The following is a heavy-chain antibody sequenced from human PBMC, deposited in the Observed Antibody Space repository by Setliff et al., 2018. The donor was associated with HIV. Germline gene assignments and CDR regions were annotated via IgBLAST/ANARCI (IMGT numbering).Heavy chain of an antibody. D-gene: IGHD5-18*01. Sequence: GGSLRLSCTASGFTFDDYAMHWVRQAPGKGLEWVSGISWNSGSIGYADSVKGRFTISRDNSKNSLYLQMNSLRAEDTAVYYCAKSPNRYSPLDWFDPWGQGTLVTVSS. V-gene: IGHV3-9*01. CDR3: AKSPNRYSPLDWFDP. J-gene: IGHJ5*02. CDR1: GFTFDDYA. CDR2: ISWNSGSI.